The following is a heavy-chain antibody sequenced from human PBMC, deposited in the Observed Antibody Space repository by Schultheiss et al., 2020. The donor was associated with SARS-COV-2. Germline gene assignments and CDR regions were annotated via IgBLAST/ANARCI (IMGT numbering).Heavy chain of an antibody. V-gene: IGHV4-34*01. D-gene: IGHD2-21*02. J-gene: IGHJ4*02. CDR2: INHSGST. Sequence: SETLSLTCAVYGGSFSGYYWSWIRQPPGKGLEWIGEINHSGSTNYNPSLKSRVTISLDTSKNQFSLKLSSVTAADTAVYYCAATLAYCGGDLLNHFDYWGQGTLVTVSS. CDR3: AATLAYCGGDLLNHFDY. CDR1: GGSFSGYY.